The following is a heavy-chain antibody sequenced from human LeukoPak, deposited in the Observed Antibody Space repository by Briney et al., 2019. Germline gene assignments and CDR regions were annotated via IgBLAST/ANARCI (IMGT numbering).Heavy chain of an antibody. J-gene: IGHJ4*02. V-gene: IGHV3-23*01. Sequence: GGSLRLSCAASGFTFSSYAMSWVRQAPGKGLEWVSAISGSGGSTYYADSVKGRFTISRDNSKNTLYLQMNSLRAEDTAVYYCAREGWNDGQKYYFDYWGQGTLVTVSS. CDR3: AREGWNDGQKYYFDY. CDR1: GFTFSSYA. D-gene: IGHD1-1*01. CDR2: ISGSGGST.